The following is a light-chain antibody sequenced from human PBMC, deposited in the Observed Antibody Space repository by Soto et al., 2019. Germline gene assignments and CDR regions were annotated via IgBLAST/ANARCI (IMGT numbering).Light chain of an antibody. V-gene: IGLV2-14*01. J-gene: IGLJ1*01. CDR2: EVS. CDR3: SSYTSSSTLGV. CDR1: SSDVGGYNY. Sequence: QSALTQPASVSGSPGQSITISCTGTSSDVGGYNYVSWYQQHPGKAPKLMIYEVSNRPSGVSNRFSGSKSGNTASPTISGLQAEDEADYYCSSYTSSSTLGVFGTGTKSPS.